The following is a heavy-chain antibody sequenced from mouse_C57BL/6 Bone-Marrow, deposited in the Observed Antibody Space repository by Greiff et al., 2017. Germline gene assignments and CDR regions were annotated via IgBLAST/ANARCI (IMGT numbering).Heavy chain of an antibody. CDR1: GFTFSDYY. D-gene: IGHD4-1*01. J-gene: IGHJ2*01. V-gene: IGHV5-16*01. Sequence: EVHLVESEGGLVQPGSSMKLSCTASGFTFSDYYMAWVRQVPEKGLEWVANINYDGSSTYYLDSLKSRFIISRDNAKNILYLQMSSLKSEDTATYYCARGGLANWAFDYWGQGTTLTVSS. CDR2: INYDGSST. CDR3: ARGGLANWAFDY.